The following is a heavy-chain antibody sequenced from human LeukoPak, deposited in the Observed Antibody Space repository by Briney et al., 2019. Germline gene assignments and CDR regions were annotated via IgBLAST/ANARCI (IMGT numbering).Heavy chain of an antibody. CDR1: GFTFSSYA. D-gene: IGHD2-15*01. J-gene: IGHJ4*02. Sequence: GGSLRLSCAASGFTFSSYAMAWVRQSPGKGLEWVSCITGDGEYTYHTDSVKGQFTISRDNSKNTLYVQMNSLRAEDTAVYYCAKGTLGSCSGGSCYPLDYWGQGTLVTVSS. CDR3: AKGTLGSCSGGSCYPLDY. CDR2: ITGDGEYT. V-gene: IGHV3-23*01.